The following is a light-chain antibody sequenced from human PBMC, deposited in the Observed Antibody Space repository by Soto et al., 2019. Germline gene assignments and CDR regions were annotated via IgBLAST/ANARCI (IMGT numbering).Light chain of an antibody. Sequence: NFMLTQPHSVSESPGKAVIISCTRSSGSIANNFVQWYQQRPGSAPATIIYDDNKRPSGVPDRFSGSIDSSSNSASFTISGLKTEDEADYYCQSYDSTNHLVFGGGTKLTVL. V-gene: IGLV6-57*04. CDR2: DDN. CDR1: SGSIANNF. CDR3: QSYDSTNHLV. J-gene: IGLJ2*01.